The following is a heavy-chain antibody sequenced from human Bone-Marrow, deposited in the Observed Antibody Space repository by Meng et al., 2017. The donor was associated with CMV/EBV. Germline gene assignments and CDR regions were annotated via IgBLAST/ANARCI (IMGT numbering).Heavy chain of an antibody. J-gene: IGHJ4*02. CDR2: INWNGGST. V-gene: IGHV3-20*04. Sequence: GESLKISCAASGFTFSSYAMSWVRQAPGKGLEWVSGINWNGGSTGYADSVKGRFTISRDNAKNSLYLQMNSLRAEDTALYYCARVGVGVYSSSWFFDYWGQGTLVTVSS. CDR3: ARVGVGVYSSSWFFDY. CDR1: GFTFSSYA. D-gene: IGHD6-13*01.